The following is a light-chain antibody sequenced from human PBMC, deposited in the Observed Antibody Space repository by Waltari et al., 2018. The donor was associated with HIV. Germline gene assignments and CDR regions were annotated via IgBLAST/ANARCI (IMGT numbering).Light chain of an antibody. Sequence: QSALTQPASVSGSPGQSITLSCTVTSGVMGGYNYVSWYQQHPDKAPKVLIYDVSSRPSGVSTRFYGSKSGNTASLTISGLQAEDEAEYYCSSYASGSSIWVFGGGTKLTVL. J-gene: IGLJ3*02. CDR1: SGVMGGYNY. CDR2: DVS. CDR3: SSYASGSSIWV. V-gene: IGLV2-14*03.